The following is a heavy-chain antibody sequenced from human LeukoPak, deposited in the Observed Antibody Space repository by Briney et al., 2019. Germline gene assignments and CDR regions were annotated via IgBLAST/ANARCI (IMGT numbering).Heavy chain of an antibody. CDR3: VKDFGRVRGTPDS. CDR2: ISGSGNGGSI. V-gene: IGHV3-64D*06. Sequence: PGGSLRLSCSASGFVFSIYTMYWVCQAPGKGPEYVSTISGSGNGGSIYYADSVKGRFTISRDDSKSIVYLQMNGLRSEDTAVYYCVKDFGRVRGTPDSWGQGTLVTVSS. D-gene: IGHD2/OR15-2a*01. J-gene: IGHJ4*02. CDR1: GFVFSIYT.